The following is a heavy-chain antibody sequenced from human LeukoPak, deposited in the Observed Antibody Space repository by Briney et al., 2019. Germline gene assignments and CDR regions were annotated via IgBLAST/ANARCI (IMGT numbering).Heavy chain of an antibody. CDR1: GFTFGSYA. CDR3: AKMRSYYYYMDV. J-gene: IGHJ6*03. V-gene: IGHV3-23*01. CDR2: ISGSGDDT. Sequence: PGGSLRLSCAGSGFTFGSYAMSWVRQAPGKGLEWVSAISGSGDDTYCADPVKGRFTISSDNSKNTLFLQMNSLRAEDTAVYYCAKMRSYYYYMDVWGKGTTVAVSS.